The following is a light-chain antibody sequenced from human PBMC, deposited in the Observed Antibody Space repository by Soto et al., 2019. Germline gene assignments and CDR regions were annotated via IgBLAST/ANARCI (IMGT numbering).Light chain of an antibody. Sequence: EIALTQSPGTLSLSPGERANLSCRASQSVSSSYLAWYQQKPGQAPRLLIHGAVTRATGIPDRFSGSGSGTDFTLTISSLEPEDFAVYYCQQYGKLPITFGQGTRLEIK. CDR1: QSVSSSY. CDR3: QQYGKLPIT. J-gene: IGKJ5*01. V-gene: IGKV3-20*01. CDR2: GAV.